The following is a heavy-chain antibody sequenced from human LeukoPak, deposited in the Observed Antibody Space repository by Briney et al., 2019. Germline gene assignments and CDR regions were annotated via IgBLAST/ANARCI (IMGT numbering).Heavy chain of an antibody. CDR3: AKGPNYYDSSGYLPR. Sequence: GGSLRLSCAASGFTFSSYAMSWVRQAPGKGLEWVLAISGSGGSTYYADSVKGRFTISRDNSKNTLYLQMNSLRAEDTAVYYCAKGPNYYDSSGYLPRWGQGTLVTVSS. J-gene: IGHJ4*02. V-gene: IGHV3-23*01. CDR1: GFTFSSYA. D-gene: IGHD3-22*01. CDR2: ISGSGGST.